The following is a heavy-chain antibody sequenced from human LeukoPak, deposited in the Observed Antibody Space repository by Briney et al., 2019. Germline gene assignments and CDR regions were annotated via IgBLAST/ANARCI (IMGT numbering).Heavy chain of an antibody. CDR2: ISPHSGFT. V-gene: IGHV1-2*02. J-gene: IGHJ3*02. CDR3: ARQTGDDALDI. CDR1: GYTLTGHY. D-gene: IGHD7-27*01. Sequence: GASVKVSCKASGYTLTGHYIHWVRQAHGQGLEWMGWISPHSGFTMYPQRFQGRVTMTTDTSISTAFLEVRRLRSDDTAAYYCARQTGDDALDIWGEGTMITVYS.